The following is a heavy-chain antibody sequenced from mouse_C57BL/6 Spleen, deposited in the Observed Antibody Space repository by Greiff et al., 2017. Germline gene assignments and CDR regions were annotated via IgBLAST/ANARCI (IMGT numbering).Heavy chain of an antibody. J-gene: IGHJ4*01. CDR2: ISSGSSTI. V-gene: IGHV5-17*01. D-gene: IGHD2-2*01. CDR1: GFTFSDYG. CDR3: ARLIYYGYDDYARDY. Sequence: EVKVVESGGGLVKPGGSLKLSCAASGFTFSDYGMHWVRQAPEKGLEWVAYISSGSSTIYYADTVKGRFTISRDNAKNTLFLQMTSLRSEDTAMYYCARLIYYGYDDYARDYWGQGTSVTVSS.